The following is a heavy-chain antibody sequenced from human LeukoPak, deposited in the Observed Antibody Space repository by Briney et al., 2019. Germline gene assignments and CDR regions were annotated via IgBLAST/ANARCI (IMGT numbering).Heavy chain of an antibody. CDR3: ARQVLRGYSYGDDLDY. D-gene: IGHD5-18*01. Sequence: GESLKISCKGSGYSFTSYWISWVRQMPGKGLEWMGRIDPSDSYTNYSPSFQGHVTISADKSISTAYLQWSSLRASDTAMYYCARQVLRGYSYGDDLDYWGQGTLVTVSS. CDR2: IDPSDSYT. J-gene: IGHJ4*02. V-gene: IGHV5-10-1*01. CDR1: GYSFTSYW.